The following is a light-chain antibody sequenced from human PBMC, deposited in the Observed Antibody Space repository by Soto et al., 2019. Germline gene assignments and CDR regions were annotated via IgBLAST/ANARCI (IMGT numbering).Light chain of an antibody. CDR1: SSDVGAYNF. CDR3: SSYTASNTFV. Sequence: QSALTQPASVSGSPGQSITISCTGTSSDVGAYNFVSWYQHHPGTAPKLMIYEVSNRPSGASNRFSGSKSGNTASLTISGLQTEDEADYYCSSYTASNTFVFGSGTKLTVL. V-gene: IGLV2-14*01. CDR2: EVS. J-gene: IGLJ1*01.